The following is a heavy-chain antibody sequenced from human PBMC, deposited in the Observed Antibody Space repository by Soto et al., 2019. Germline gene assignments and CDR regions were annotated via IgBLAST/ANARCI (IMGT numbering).Heavy chain of an antibody. CDR3: TKDNRPTTLTYGELDP. CDR1: GLTFRNAW. J-gene: IGHJ5*02. Sequence: GGSLRLSYTASGLTFRNAWMSWVRQAPGKGLEWVGRIKSKTDGGTTDYAAPVKGRFTISRDDSKNTLYLQMDFLRAEDTAVYYCTKDNRPTTLTYGELDPWGQGTQVTVSS. D-gene: IGHD4-17*01. V-gene: IGHV3-15*01. CDR2: IKSKTDGGTT.